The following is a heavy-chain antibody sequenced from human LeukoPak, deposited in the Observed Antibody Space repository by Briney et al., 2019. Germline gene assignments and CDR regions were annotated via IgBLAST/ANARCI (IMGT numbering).Heavy chain of an antibody. V-gene: IGHV1-69*13. Sequence: ASVKVSCKASGGTFSSYAISWVRQAPGQGLEWMGGIIPIFGTANYAQKFQGSVTITADESTSTAYMELSSLRSEDTAVYYCARDREGYSSSSFRFDYWGQGTLVTVSS. D-gene: IGHD6-6*01. CDR1: GGTFSSYA. J-gene: IGHJ4*02. CDR3: ARDREGYSSSSFRFDY. CDR2: IIPIFGTA.